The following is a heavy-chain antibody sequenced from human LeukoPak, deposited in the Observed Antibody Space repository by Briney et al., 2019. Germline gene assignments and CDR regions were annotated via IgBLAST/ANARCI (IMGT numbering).Heavy chain of an antibody. Sequence: ASVKVSCKASGGTFSSYAISWVRQAPGQGLEWMGGIIPTFGTANYAQKFQGRVTITADESTSTAYMELSSLRSEDTAVYYCARHQPAYYYDSSGYDNWFDPWGQGTLVTVSS. CDR3: ARHQPAYYYDSSGYDNWFDP. V-gene: IGHV1-69*13. CDR2: IIPTFGTA. D-gene: IGHD3-22*01. J-gene: IGHJ5*02. CDR1: GGTFSSYA.